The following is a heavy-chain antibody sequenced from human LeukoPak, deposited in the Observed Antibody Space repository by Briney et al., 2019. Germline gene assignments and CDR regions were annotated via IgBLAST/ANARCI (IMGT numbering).Heavy chain of an antibody. D-gene: IGHD6-13*01. CDR2: IRYDGSNK. CDR1: GFTFGSYG. J-gene: IGHJ4*02. CDR3: ASERAAAGTSPFDF. V-gene: IGHV3-30*02. Sequence: GGSLRLSCAAAGFTFGSYGMHWVRQAPGKGLGWVAFIRYDGSNKYYADSVKGRFTVSRDNSKNTLYLQMNSLRAEDTAVYYCASERAAAGTSPFDFWGQGTLVTVSS.